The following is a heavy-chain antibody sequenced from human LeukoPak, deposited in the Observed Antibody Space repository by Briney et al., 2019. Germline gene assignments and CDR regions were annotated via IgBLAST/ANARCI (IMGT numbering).Heavy chain of an antibody. CDR1: GGSFSGYC. J-gene: IGHJ3*02. V-gene: IGHV4-34*01. Sequence: SETLSLTCAVYGGSFSGYCWSWIRQPPGKGLEWIGEINHSGSTNYNPSLKSRVTISVDTSKNQFSLKLSSVTAADTAVYYCARGSAVLRYFDWLLHDAFDIWGQGTMVTVSS. CDR3: ARGSAVLRYFDWLLHDAFDI. D-gene: IGHD3-9*01. CDR2: INHSGST.